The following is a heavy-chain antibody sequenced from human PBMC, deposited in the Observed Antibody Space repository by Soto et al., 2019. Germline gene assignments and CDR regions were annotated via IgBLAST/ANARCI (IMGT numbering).Heavy chain of an antibody. Sequence: ASVKVSCKASGYAFTSHGISWVRQAPGQGLEWMGWISAYDGNTNYAQKFQGRVTMTKDTSTNTAYMELRSLRSDDTAVYHCAKKHSGSSLAYWGQGSLVTVSS. V-gene: IGHV1-18*01. CDR3: AKKHSGSSLAY. CDR2: ISAYDGNT. D-gene: IGHD6-6*01. CDR1: GYAFTSHG. J-gene: IGHJ4*02.